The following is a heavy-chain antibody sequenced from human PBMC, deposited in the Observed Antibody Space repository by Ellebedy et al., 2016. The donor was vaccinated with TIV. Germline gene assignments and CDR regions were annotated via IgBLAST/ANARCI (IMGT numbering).Heavy chain of an antibody. D-gene: IGHD2-21*01. V-gene: IGHV1-8*01. J-gene: IGHJ4*02. CDR3: ARGFRSLCSGDCNSAY. CDR1: GYTFTSYD. CDR2: MNPNSGNT. Sequence: ASVKVSCXASGYTFTSYDINWVRQATGQGLEWMGWMNPNSGNTGYAQKFQGRVTMTRNTSISTAYMELSSLRSEDTAVYYCARGFRSLCSGDCNSAYWGQGTLVTVSS.